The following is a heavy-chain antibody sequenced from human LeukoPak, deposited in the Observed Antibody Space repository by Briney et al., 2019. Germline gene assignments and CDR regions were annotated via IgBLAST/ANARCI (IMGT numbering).Heavy chain of an antibody. CDR3: ARDGDGYGDEYDY. D-gene: IGHD4-17*01. V-gene: IGHV3-7*01. Sequence: GGSLRLSCAASGFTLRSYWMGCVRQAPGKGLEWVANIKEDGSEKNYVDSVKGRFTISRDNAKNSLYLQMNSLRVDDTAVYYCARDGDGYGDEYDYWGQGTLVTVSS. CDR1: GFTLRSYW. J-gene: IGHJ4*02. CDR2: IKEDGSEK.